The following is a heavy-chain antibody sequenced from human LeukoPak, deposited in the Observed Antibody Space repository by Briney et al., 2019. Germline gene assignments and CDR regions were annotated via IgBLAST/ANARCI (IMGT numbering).Heavy chain of an antibody. Sequence: SETLSLTCTVSGGSIRSSSYYWGWIRQPPGKGLEWIGNIYYSGSTLNNPSLKSRVTTSVDTSKNQFSLKVTSVTAADTAVYYCATVVPAARFAYWGQGILVTVSS. V-gene: IGHV4-39*01. CDR1: GGSIRSSSYY. J-gene: IGHJ4*02. D-gene: IGHD2-2*01. CDR3: ATVVPAARFAY. CDR2: IYYSGST.